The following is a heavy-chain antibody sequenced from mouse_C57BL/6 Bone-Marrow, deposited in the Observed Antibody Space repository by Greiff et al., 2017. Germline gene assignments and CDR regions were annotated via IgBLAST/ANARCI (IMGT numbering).Heavy chain of an antibody. CDR1: GFNIKDDY. CDR2: IDPENGDT. V-gene: IGHV14-4*01. CDR3: TTWGVTATFYYFDY. J-gene: IGHJ2*01. D-gene: IGHD2-1*01. Sequence: EVQLQQSGAELVRPGASVKLSCTASGFNIKDDYMHWVKQRPEQGLEWTGWIDPENGDTEYASKFQGKATITADTSSNTAYLQLSSLTSEDTAVYYCTTWGVTATFYYFDYWGQGTTLTVSS.